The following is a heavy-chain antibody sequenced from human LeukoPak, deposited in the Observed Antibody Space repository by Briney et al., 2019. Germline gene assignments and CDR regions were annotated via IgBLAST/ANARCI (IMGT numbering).Heavy chain of an antibody. V-gene: IGHV1-69*13. CDR1: GGTFSSYA. Sequence: ASVKVSCKASGGTFSSYAISWVRQAPGQGLEWMGGIIPIFGTANYAQKFQGRVTITADESTSTAYMELSSLRSEDTAVYYCARDLVRGVITPGYWGQGTLVTASS. D-gene: IGHD3-10*01. CDR3: ARDLVRGVITPGY. J-gene: IGHJ4*02. CDR2: IIPIFGTA.